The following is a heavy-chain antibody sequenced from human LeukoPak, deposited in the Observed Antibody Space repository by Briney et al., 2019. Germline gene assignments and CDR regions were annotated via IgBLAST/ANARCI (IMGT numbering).Heavy chain of an antibody. J-gene: IGHJ4*02. CDR1: GFTFSSYW. D-gene: IGHD1-26*01. Sequence: PGGSLRLSCVASGFTFSSYWMHWVRQAPGKGLVWVSRINSDGSSTSYADSVNGRFTISRDNAKNTLYLQMNSLRAEDTAVYYCARGGTSGSLIYWGQGTLVTVSS. CDR2: INSDGSST. V-gene: IGHV3-74*01. CDR3: ARGGTSGSLIY.